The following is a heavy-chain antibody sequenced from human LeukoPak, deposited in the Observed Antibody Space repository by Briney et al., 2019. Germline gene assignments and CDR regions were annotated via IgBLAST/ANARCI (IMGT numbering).Heavy chain of an antibody. CDR1: GGSMKNSI. J-gene: IGHJ5*02. D-gene: IGHD2/OR15-2a*01. CDR2: VSDTGIS. Sequence: PSETLSLTCSASGGSMKNSIWSWIRQPPGQGLEWIGYVSDTGISNSNPSLKSRVTFSIDTSKDQFSLKLRSVTAADTALYFCARNRFQLSGAYWFDPWGRGTLVTVAS. V-gene: IGHV4-59*01. CDR3: ARNRFQLSGAYWFDP.